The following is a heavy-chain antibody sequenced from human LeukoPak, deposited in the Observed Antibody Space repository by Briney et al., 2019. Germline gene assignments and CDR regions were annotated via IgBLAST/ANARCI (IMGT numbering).Heavy chain of an antibody. V-gene: IGHV3-7*01. D-gene: IGHD3-10*01. Sequence: GGSLRLSCAASGFNFGTCAMNWVRQVPGKGLEWVANINEDGSAQDYVDSVRGRFSISRDNAKNSLYLQMNSLRVEDTAIYYCATRESSMARSHWGQGTLVTVSS. CDR2: INEDGSAQ. J-gene: IGHJ4*02. CDR1: GFNFGTCA. CDR3: ATRESSMARSH.